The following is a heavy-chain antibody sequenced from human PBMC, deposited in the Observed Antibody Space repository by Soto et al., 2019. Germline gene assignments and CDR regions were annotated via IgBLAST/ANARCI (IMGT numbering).Heavy chain of an antibody. D-gene: IGHD3-16*01. CDR2: VSPNTGYT. J-gene: IGHJ4*02. CDR1: GYTFASLD. CDR3: ARGVLQGVDY. Sequence: QVQLVQSGAEVKMPGASVKVSCKASGYTFASLDINWVRQAPGQGLEWMGWVSPNTGYTVYAQKFQGRATMSRDTSISTAYLELSSLRAEDTAVYYCARGVLQGVDYWGQGTLVTVPS. V-gene: IGHV1-8*02.